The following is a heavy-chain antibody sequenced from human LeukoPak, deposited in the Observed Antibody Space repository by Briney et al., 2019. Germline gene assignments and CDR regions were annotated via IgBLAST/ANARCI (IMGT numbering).Heavy chain of an antibody. D-gene: IGHD6-19*01. CDR2: INSDGSST. CDR3: ARSNPSGWYEEGDYFDY. Sequence: PGGSLRLSCAASGLTVSGNYMSWVRQAPGKGLEWVSRINSDGSSTSYADSVKGRFTISRDNAKNTLYLQMNSLRAEDTAVYYCARSNPSGWYEEGDYFDYWGQGTLVTVSS. J-gene: IGHJ4*02. CDR1: GLTVSGNY. V-gene: IGHV3-74*01.